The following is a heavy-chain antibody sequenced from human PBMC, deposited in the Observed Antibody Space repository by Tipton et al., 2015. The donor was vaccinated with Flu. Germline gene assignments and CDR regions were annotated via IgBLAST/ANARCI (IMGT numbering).Heavy chain of an antibody. J-gene: IGHJ6*02. Sequence: TLSLTCTVSGDSISSSNYYWGWIRQPPGKGLEWIGSIYYSGATYYSPSLKTRVTVSVDTSKNQFSLKLSSVTAADTAVYYCARDLGVSGSLFYSYYVMDVWGQGTTVTVSS. D-gene: IGHD1-26*01. CDR2: IYYSGAT. CDR3: ARDLGVSGSLFYSYYVMDV. CDR1: GDSISSSNYY. V-gene: IGHV4-39*07.